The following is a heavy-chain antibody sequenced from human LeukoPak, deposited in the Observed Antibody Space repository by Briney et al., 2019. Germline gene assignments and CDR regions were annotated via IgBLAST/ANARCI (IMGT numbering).Heavy chain of an antibody. CDR2: INPNSGGT. J-gene: IGHJ4*02. CDR3: ASLRYSSSWHDY. Sequence: ASVKVSCKXSGYTFTGYYMHWVRQAPGQGLEWMGRINPNSGGTNYAQKFQGRVTMTRDTSISTAYMELSRLRSDDTAVYYCASLRYSSSWHDYWGQGTLVTVSS. CDR1: GYTFTGYY. D-gene: IGHD6-13*01. V-gene: IGHV1-2*06.